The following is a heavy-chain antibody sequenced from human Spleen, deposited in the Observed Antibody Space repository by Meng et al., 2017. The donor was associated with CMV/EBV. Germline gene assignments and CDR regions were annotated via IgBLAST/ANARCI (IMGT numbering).Heavy chain of an antibody. CDR2: IYYSGST. V-gene: IGHV4-59*01. Sequence: SETLSLTCTVSGGSISSYYWSWIRQPPGKGLEWIGYIYYSGSTNYNSSLKSRVTISVDTSKNQFSLKLSSVIAADTAVYYCARELAAAGNFDYWGQGTLVTVSS. D-gene: IGHD6-13*01. J-gene: IGHJ4*02. CDR3: ARELAAAGNFDY. CDR1: GGSISSYY.